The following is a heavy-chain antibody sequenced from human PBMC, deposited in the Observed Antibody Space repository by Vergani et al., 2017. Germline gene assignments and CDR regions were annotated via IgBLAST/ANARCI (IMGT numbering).Heavy chain of an antibody. CDR3: TTGEGSPSWDY. J-gene: IGHJ4*02. CDR2: IKSKTDGGTT. CDR1: GFTFSNAW. Sequence: EVQLVESGGGLVKPGGSLRLSCAASGFTFSNAWMSWVRQAPGKGLEWVGRIKSKTDGGTTDYAAPVKGRFTISREDSKNTLYLQMNSLRTEDTAVYYCTTGEGSPSWDYWGQGTLVTVSS. V-gene: IGHV3-15*01.